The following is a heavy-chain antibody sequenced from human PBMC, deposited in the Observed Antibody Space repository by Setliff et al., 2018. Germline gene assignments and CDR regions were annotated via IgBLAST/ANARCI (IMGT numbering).Heavy chain of an antibody. Sequence: GASVKVSCKTSGYAFINFYMYWVRQAPGQGLEWMGIINSSGGSAIYAPQFQGRITMTRDTSPSTVYMELSSLKSNDTAVYYCARVERMVRGKNILRHFDYWGQGIQVTVSS. D-gene: IGHD3-10*01. V-gene: IGHV1-46*01. J-gene: IGHJ4*02. CDR3: ARVERMVRGKNILRHFDY. CDR1: GYAFINFY. CDR2: INSSGGSA.